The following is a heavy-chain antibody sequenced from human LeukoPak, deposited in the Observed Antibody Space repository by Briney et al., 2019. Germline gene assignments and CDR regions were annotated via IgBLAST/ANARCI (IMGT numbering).Heavy chain of an antibody. V-gene: IGHV3-48*03. CDR2: ISGSGSTI. J-gene: IGHJ6*03. Sequence: GGSLRLSCAASGFTFSSYEMNWVRQVPGKGLERVSYISGSGSTIYYADSVKGRLTISRDNAKNSLYLQMNSLRAEDTAVYYCARVYYDILTGLDYYYMDVWGKGTTVTVSS. CDR1: GFTFSSYE. D-gene: IGHD3-9*01. CDR3: ARVYYDILTGLDYYYMDV.